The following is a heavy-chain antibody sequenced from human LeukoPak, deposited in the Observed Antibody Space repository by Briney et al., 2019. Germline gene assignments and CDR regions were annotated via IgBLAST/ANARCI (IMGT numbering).Heavy chain of an antibody. CDR3: TTDLTAPY. D-gene: IGHD3-9*01. CDR1: GFTFANVW. J-gene: IGHJ4*02. V-gene: IGHV3-15*01. CDR2: IKSKTDGGTI. Sequence: GGSLRFSGAASGFTFANVWMSWVRQAPGKGLEGVGRIKSKTDGGTIDYAAPVKGRFTISRDDSKKTLYLHMNSLKIEDTAVYSCTTDLTAPYCGQGTPVTVSS.